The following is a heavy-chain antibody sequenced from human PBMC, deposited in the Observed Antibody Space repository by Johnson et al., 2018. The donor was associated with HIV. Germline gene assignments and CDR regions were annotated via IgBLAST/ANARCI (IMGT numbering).Heavy chain of an antibody. J-gene: IGHJ3*02. V-gene: IGHV3-74*01. Sequence: VQLVESGGGSVQPGGSLRLSCAASGFTFSSYWMHWVRQAPGKGLMWVSNIKTDGSSLSYADSVKGRFTISRDNAKNTLYLQMNSLRAEDTAAYYCARELSHDAFDIWGQGTMVTVSS. CDR2: IKTDGSSL. CDR3: ARELSHDAFDI. D-gene: IGHD3-3*02. CDR1: GFTFSSYW.